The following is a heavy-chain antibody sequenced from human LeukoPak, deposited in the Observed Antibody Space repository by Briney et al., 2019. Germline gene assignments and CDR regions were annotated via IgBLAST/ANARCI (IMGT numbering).Heavy chain of an antibody. J-gene: IGHJ4*02. Sequence: SETLSLTCTVSGVSISSLYWSWIRQPPGKRLEWVGYIYSSGNTNYNPPLRSRVTISVNTSKNQCSLKLSSLTAADTAVYYCAGDGTAYYYDRSGYLDYWGQGTLVTVSS. CDR3: AGDGTAYYYDRSGYLDY. V-gene: IGHV4-4*08. D-gene: IGHD3-22*01. CDR2: IYSSGNT. CDR1: GVSISSLY.